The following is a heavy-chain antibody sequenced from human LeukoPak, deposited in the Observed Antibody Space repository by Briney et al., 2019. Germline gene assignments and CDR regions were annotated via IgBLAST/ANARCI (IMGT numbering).Heavy chain of an antibody. CDR1: GGTFSSYA. CDR3: ARAKRDYYDSSGYPAGGAFDI. D-gene: IGHD3-22*01. CDR2: IIPIFGTA. J-gene: IGHJ3*02. V-gene: IGHV1-69*05. Sequence: GASVKVSCKASGGTFSSYAISWVRQAPGQGLEWMGGIIPIFGTANYAQKFQGRVTITTDESTSTAYMELSSLRSEDTAVYYCARAKRDYYDSSGYPAGGAFDIWGQGTMVTVSS.